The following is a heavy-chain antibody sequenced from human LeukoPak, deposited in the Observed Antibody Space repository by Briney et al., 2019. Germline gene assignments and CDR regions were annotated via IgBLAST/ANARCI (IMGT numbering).Heavy chain of an antibody. V-gene: IGHV3-23*01. CDR2: ISGSGDAT. D-gene: IGHD6-6*01. CDR3: AKGHFASSSFFDY. Sequence: PGGSLRLSCAASTFNFAMSWVRQPADKRLEWVSAISGSGDATFYTDSVKGRFTISRDNSKNTLYLQMNNLRVEDTAVYYCAKGHFASSSFFDYWGQGTLVTVSS. J-gene: IGHJ4*02. CDR1: TFNFA.